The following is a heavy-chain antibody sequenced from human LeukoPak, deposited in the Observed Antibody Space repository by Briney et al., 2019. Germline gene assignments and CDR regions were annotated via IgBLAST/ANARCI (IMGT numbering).Heavy chain of an antibody. V-gene: IGHV3-30*04. J-gene: IGHJ4*02. Sequence: PGGSLRLSCAASGFTFSSYVMHWVRQAPGKGLEWVAIISYDGSNEYYADSVKGRFTISRDNSKNTLYLQMNSLRAADTAVYYXXXXXGTSYLSSFDYWGQGTLVTVSS. D-gene: IGHD6-6*01. CDR1: GFTFSSYV. CDR2: ISYDGSNE. CDR3: XXXXGTSYLSSFDY.